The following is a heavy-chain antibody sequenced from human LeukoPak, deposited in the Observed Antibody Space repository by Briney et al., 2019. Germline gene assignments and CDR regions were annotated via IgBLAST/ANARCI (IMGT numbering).Heavy chain of an antibody. V-gene: IGHV3-9*01. CDR3: AKSVANYYYYYGKDV. Sequence: GGSLRLSCAAFGFSFDDYAMHWARQGPGKGLEWVSGITWNSDKIGYADSVQGRFTISRDNAKNSLYLQMNSLRPEDTALYYCAKSVANYYYYYGKDVWGQGTTVTVSS. D-gene: IGHD5-12*01. CDR2: ITWNSDKI. CDR1: GFSFDDYA. J-gene: IGHJ6*02.